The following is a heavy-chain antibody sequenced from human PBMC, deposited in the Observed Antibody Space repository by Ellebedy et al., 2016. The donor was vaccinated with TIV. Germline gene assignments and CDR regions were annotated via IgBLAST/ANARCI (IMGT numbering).Heavy chain of an antibody. CDR1: GYTFTGYY. CDR3: ARDGSASSHGLDV. D-gene: IGHD2-2*01. V-gene: IGHV1-2*02. Sequence: AASVKVSCKASGYTFTGYYMHWVRQAPGQGLEWMGWIDPNSGGTDYAQKFQGRVTMTRETSISTAFMEVSRLRSDDTAVYYCARDGSASSHGLDVWGQGTTVTVSS. CDR2: IDPNSGGT. J-gene: IGHJ6*02.